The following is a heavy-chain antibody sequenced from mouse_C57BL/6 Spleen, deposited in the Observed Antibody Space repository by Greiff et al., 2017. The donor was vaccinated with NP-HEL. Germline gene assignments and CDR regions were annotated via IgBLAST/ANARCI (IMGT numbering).Heavy chain of an antibody. CDR1: GYTFNSYT. CDR3: ARSPNYYAGDYFDY. D-gene: IGHD2-1*01. V-gene: IGHV1-4*01. Sequence: VKLKQSGAELARPGASVKMSCKASGYTFNSYTMHWVKQRPGQGLEWIGYINPSSGYTKYNQKFKDKATLTADKSSSTAYMQLSSLTSEDSAVYYCARSPNYYAGDYFDYWGQGTTLTVSS. CDR2: INPSSGYT. J-gene: IGHJ2*01.